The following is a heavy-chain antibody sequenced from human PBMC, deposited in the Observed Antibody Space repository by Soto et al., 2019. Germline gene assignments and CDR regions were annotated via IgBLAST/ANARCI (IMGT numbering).Heavy chain of an antibody. D-gene: IGHD3-22*01. CDR2: INHSGST. V-gene: IGHV4-34*01. CDR3: ASSPVSAYYDSSGPAALWY. J-gene: IGHJ4*02. Sequence: SETLSLTCAVYGGSFRGYYWSWIRQPPGKGLEWIGEINHSGSTNYNPSLKSRVTISVDTSKNQFSLKLSSVTAADTAVYYCASSPVSAYYDSSGPAALWYWGQGTLVTVSS. CDR1: GGSFRGYY.